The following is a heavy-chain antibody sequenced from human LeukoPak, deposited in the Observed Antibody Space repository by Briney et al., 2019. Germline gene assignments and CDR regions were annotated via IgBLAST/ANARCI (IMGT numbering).Heavy chain of an antibody. Sequence: EASETLSLTCTVSGGSISNSDYYCGWIRQPPGKGLEWIGNIYYSGNTYYNPSLKSRVTISVDTSNNHFSLKLSSVTAADTAVYFCSRCGRIVVVVAFDFWGQGILVTVSS. J-gene: IGHJ4*02. CDR2: IYYSGNT. V-gene: IGHV4-39*01. CDR1: GGSISNSDYY. CDR3: SRCGRIVVVVAFDF. D-gene: IGHD2-15*01.